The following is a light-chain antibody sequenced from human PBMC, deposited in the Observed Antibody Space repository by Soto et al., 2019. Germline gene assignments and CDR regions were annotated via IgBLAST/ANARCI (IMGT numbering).Light chain of an antibody. CDR3: QQYGSSPKT. J-gene: IGKJ1*01. CDR1: QSVSSY. Sequence: EIVLTQSPGTLSLSPGQRATLSCRASQSVSSYLAWYQQKPGQAPRLLMYGASNRATGIPDRFSGSGSGTDFTLTISRLEPEDFALYYCQQYGSSPKTFGQGTKVEIK. CDR2: GAS. V-gene: IGKV3-20*01.